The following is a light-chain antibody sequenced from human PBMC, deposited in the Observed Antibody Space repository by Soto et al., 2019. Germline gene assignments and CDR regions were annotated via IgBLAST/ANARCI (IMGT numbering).Light chain of an antibody. CDR2: GAS. CDR3: QQYNNWPPWP. V-gene: IGKV3-15*01. J-gene: IGKJ1*01. CDR1: QSVSSN. Sequence: EIVMTQSPATLSVSPGERATLSCRASQSVSSNLAWYQQKPGQAPRLLIYGASTRATGIPARFSGSGSGTEFTLTIRSLQSEDFALYYCQQYNNWPPWPFGQGTKVEIK.